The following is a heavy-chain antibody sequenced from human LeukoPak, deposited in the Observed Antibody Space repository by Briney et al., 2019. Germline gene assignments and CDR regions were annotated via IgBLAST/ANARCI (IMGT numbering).Heavy chain of an antibody. D-gene: IGHD5-12*01. CDR1: GSTFTSYG. CDR2: ISAYNGNT. V-gene: IGHV1-18*01. Sequence: GASVKVSCKASGSTFTSYGISWVRQAPGQGLEWMGWISAYNGNTNYAQKLQGRVTMTTDTSTSTAYMELSSLRSEDTAVYYCARDHGGAATITPLNWFDPWGQGTLVTVSS. CDR3: ARDHGGAATITPLNWFDP. J-gene: IGHJ5*02.